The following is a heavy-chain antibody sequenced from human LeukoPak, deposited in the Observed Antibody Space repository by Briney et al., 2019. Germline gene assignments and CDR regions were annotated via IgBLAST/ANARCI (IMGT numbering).Heavy chain of an antibody. CDR1: GFTFSSYE. Sequence: KTGGSLRLSCAASGFTFSSYEMNWVRQAPGKGLEWVSSISSSSSYIYYADSVKGRFTISRDNAKNSLYLQMNSLRAEDTAVYYCARSSYYYDSSGYPSRDLVDYWGQGTLVTVSS. CDR2: ISSSSSYI. CDR3: ARSSYYYDSSGYPSRDLVDY. V-gene: IGHV3-21*01. D-gene: IGHD3-22*01. J-gene: IGHJ4*02.